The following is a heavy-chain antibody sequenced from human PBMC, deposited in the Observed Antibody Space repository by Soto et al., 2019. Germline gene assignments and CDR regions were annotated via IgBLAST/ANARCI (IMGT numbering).Heavy chain of an antibody. CDR2: ISSSSSYI. Sequence: GGSLRLSCAASGFTFSSYSMNWVRQAPGKGLEWVSSISSSSSYIYYADSVKGRFTISRDNAKNSLYLQMNSLRAEDTAIYYCAKDDVSGDGLWLVSDWGQGTPVTVSS. CDR3: AKDDVSGDGLWLVSD. V-gene: IGHV3-21*04. D-gene: IGHD2-21*02. J-gene: IGHJ4*02. CDR1: GFTFSSYS.